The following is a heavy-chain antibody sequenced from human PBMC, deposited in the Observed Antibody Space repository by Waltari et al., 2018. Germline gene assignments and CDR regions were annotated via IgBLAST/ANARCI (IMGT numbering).Heavy chain of an antibody. CDR1: GGSISSSSSY. V-gene: IGHV4-39*07. D-gene: IGHD6-6*01. Sequence: QLQLQESGPGLVKPSETLSLTCTVSGGSISSSSSYWGWIRQPPGKGLEWIGSIYYSGSTYYNPSLKSRVTISVDTSKNQFSLKLSSVTAADTAVYYCARTSKIKLAARYYFDYWGQGTLVTVSS. CDR3: ARTSKIKLAARYYFDY. CDR2: IYYSGST. J-gene: IGHJ4*02.